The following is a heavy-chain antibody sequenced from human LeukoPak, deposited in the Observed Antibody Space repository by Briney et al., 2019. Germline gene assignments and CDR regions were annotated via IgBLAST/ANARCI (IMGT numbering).Heavy chain of an antibody. V-gene: IGHV4-38-2*02. CDR2: IYHSGST. J-gene: IGHJ4*02. D-gene: IGHD5-24*01. Sequence: SETLSLTCTVSGYSLRSGYHWGWIRQPPGKGLEWIGSIYHSGSTNYNPSLKSRVTISVDTSKNQFSLKLSSVTAADTAVYYCATNRDGYNYFDYWGQGTLVTVSS. CDR1: GYSLRSGYH. CDR3: ATNRDGYNYFDY.